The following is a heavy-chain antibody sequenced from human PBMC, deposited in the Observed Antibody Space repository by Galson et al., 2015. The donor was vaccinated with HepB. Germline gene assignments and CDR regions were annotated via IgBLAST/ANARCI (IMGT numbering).Heavy chain of an antibody. CDR3: ARTSLRRTSDI. Sequence: SVKVSCKASGYTFTSYYMHWVRQAPGQGLEWMGRINPNSGGTNYAQKFQGRVTMTRDTSISTAYMELSRLRSDDTAVYYCARTSLRRTSDIWGQGTMVTVSS. CDR1: GYTFTSYY. CDR2: INPNSGGT. J-gene: IGHJ3*02. V-gene: IGHV1-2*06.